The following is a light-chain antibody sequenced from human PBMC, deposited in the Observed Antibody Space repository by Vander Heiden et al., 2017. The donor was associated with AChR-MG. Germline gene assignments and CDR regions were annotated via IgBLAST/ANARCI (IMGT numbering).Light chain of an antibody. CDR3: QQNECTPQST. Sequence: DIVLTQSPHPLAVSLGERAPTNCTSSQSVLYSSNNKNYLAWQQQKPGQPPKLLIYWASTRDAGVPDRFSRRGCGTDFTLTISSRHAEDVAVYYCQQNECTPQSTFGQRTKVEIK. V-gene: IGKV4-1*01. CDR1: QSVLYSSNNKNY. CDR2: WAS. J-gene: IGKJ1*01.